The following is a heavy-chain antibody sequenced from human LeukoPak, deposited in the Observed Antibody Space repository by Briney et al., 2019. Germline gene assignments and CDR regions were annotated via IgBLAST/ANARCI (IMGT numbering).Heavy chain of an antibody. CDR1: GYTFTGYH. J-gene: IGHJ4*02. V-gene: IGHV1-2*02. CDR3: ARHSGYVAFDY. CDR2: VNPNTGGT. D-gene: IGHD5-12*01. Sequence: ASVTVSCKASGYTFTGYHLHWVRQAPGQGLEWVGWVNPNTGGTNYAQRFQGRVTMTRDTSISTVYMELSRLRSDDTAVYYCARHSGYVAFDYWGQGTLVTVSS.